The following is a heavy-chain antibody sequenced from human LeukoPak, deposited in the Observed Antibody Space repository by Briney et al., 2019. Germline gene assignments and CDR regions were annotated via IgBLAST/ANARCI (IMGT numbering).Heavy chain of an antibody. CDR1: GYTFTSYA. D-gene: IGHD2-2*01. CDR3: ARVQGYCSSISCYDPDDAFDI. J-gene: IGHJ3*02. Sequence: SVKVSCKASGYTFTSYAISWVRQAPGQGLEWMGGIIPIFGTANYAQKFQGRVTITTDESTSTAYMELSSLRSEDTAVYYCARVQGYCSSISCYDPDDAFDIWGQGTMVTVSS. V-gene: IGHV1-69*05. CDR2: IIPIFGTA.